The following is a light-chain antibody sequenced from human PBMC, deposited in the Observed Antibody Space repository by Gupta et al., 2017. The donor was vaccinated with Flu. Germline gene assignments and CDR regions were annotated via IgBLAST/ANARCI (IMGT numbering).Light chain of an antibody. J-gene: IGLJ1*01. Sequence: QSVLTQPPSASGTPGPRVTISCSGSSSNIGSNTVNWYQHLPGTAPKLLIYSNNQRPSGVPDRFSGSKSGTSASLASSGLQSEDEADYYCAAWDDNLNGYVFGTGTKVTVL. CDR2: SNN. CDR3: AAWDDNLNGYV. V-gene: IGLV1-44*01. CDR1: SSNIGSNT.